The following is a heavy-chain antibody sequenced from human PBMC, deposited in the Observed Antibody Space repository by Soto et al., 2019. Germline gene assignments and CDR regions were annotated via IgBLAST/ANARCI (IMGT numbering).Heavy chain of an antibody. CDR1: GGSFSGYY. V-gene: IGHV4-34*01. CDR2: INHSGST. D-gene: IGHD3-22*01. J-gene: IGHJ4*02. CDR3: ARGPKQHRYYYDSSGYDPMLDY. Sequence: QVQLQQWGAGLLKPSETLSLTCAVYGGSFSGYYWSWIRQPPGKGLEWIGEINHSGSTNYNPSLKSRVTISVDTSKNQFSLKLSSVTAADMAVYYCARGPKQHRYYYDSSGYDPMLDYWGQGTLVTVSS.